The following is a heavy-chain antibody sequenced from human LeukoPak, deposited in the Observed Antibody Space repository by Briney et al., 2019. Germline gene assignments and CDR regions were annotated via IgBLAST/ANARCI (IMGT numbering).Heavy chain of an antibody. J-gene: IGHJ5*02. CDR2: IRYDGSNK. CDR1: GFTFSRYG. V-gene: IGHV3-30*02. D-gene: IGHD1-26*01. CDR3: AKDRGGSYPEGWFDP. Sequence: GGSLRLSCEASGFTFSRYGMHWVRQAPGKGLEWVAFIRYDGSNKYYADSVKGRFTISRDNSKNTLYLQMNSLRTEDTAVYYCAKDRGGSYPEGWFDPWGQGTLVTVSS.